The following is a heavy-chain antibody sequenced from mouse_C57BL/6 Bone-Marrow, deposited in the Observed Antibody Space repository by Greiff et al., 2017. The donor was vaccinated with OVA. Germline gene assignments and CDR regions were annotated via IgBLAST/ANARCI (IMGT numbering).Heavy chain of an antibody. J-gene: IGHJ3*01. Sequence: QVQLKQPGAELVMPGASVKLSCKASGYTFTSYWMHWVKQRPGQGLEWIGEIDPSDSYTNYNQKFKGKSTLTVDKSSSTAYMQLSSLTSEDSAVYYWAREGGYDYDLAYWGQGTLVTVSA. V-gene: IGHV1-69*01. CDR1: GYTFTSYW. CDR3: AREGGYDYDLAY. D-gene: IGHD2-4*01. CDR2: IDPSDSYT.